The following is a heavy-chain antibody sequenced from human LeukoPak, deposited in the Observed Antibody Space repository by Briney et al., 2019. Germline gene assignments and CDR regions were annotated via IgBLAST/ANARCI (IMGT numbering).Heavy chain of an antibody. Sequence: ASVKVSCKASGYTFTNYDINWVRQATGQGLEWMGWMNPNSGNTGYAQKFQGRVTMTRNTSISTAYMELSSLRSEDTAVYYCARGPPPRQRGYYFDYWGQGTLVTVSS. D-gene: IGHD3-10*01. V-gene: IGHV1-8*01. CDR3: ARGPPPRQRGYYFDY. CDR1: GYTFTNYD. J-gene: IGHJ4*02. CDR2: MNPNSGNT.